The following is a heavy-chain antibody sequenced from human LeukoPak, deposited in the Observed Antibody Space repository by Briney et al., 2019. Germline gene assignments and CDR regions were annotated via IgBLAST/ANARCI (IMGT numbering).Heavy chain of an antibody. Sequence: SETLSLTCTDSSGSISTSNYYWGWVRQPPGKALEWIGNIFYSGSTYYSPSLKSRVTISLDTSRNQFSLKLNSVTAADTAVYYCARTRLVGNTGWYFDLWGRGTLVTVSS. V-gene: IGHV4-39*07. CDR1: SGSISTSNYY. D-gene: IGHD2-8*02. CDR2: IFYSGST. CDR3: ARTRLVGNTGWYFDL. J-gene: IGHJ2*01.